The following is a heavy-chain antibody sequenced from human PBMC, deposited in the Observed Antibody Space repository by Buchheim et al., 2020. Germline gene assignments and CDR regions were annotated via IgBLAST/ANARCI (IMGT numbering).Heavy chain of an antibody. Sequence: EAQLVESGGGLVQPGGSLRISCAASVFDFNSYDMNWVRQAPGKGLEWVAFITSGGFTTYYADSLEGRFTISRDNAEYSLFLQMNSLRAEDTGVYYCARDFSGWYYFDLWGQGT. D-gene: IGHD6-19*01. CDR3: ARDFSGWYYFDL. CDR1: VFDFNSYD. V-gene: IGHV3-48*03. J-gene: IGHJ4*02. CDR2: ITSGGFTT.